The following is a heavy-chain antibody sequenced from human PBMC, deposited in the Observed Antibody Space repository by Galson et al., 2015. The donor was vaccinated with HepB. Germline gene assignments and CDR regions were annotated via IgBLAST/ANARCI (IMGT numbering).Heavy chain of an antibody. CDR3: ARYIYEPNDAFDI. CDR1: GFTFSSYA. D-gene: IGHD5/OR15-5a*01. J-gene: IGHJ3*02. V-gene: IGHV3-64*01. Sequence: SLRLSCAASGFTFSSYAMHWVRQAPGKGLEYVSAISSNGGSTYYANSVKGRFTISRDNSKNTLYLQMGSLRAEDMAVYYCARYIYEPNDAFDIWGQGTMVTVSS. CDR2: ISSNGGST.